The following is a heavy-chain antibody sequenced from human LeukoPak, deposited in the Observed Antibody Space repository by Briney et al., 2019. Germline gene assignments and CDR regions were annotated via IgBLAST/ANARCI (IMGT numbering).Heavy chain of an antibody. Sequence: SETLSLTCTVSGGSISSYYWSWIRQPPGKGLEWIGYIYYSGSTNYNPSLKSRVTISVDTSKNQFSLKLSSATAADTAVYYCARQDDYGDPREFDYWGQGTLVTVSS. J-gene: IGHJ4*02. D-gene: IGHD4-17*01. V-gene: IGHV4-59*08. CDR2: IYYSGST. CDR1: GGSISSYY. CDR3: ARQDDYGDPREFDY.